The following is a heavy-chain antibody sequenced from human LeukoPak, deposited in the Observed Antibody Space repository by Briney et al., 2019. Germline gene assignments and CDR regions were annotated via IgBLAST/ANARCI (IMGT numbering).Heavy chain of an antibody. CDR2: ISTYIGNT. CDR1: GYTFMNYD. J-gene: IGHJ4*02. V-gene: IGHV1-18*01. Sequence: GASVKVSCKTSGYTFMNYDISWVRQAPGQGLEWMGWISTYIGNTHYAQKLQGRVTMTMDTSTTTAYLDLRSLKSDDTAVYYCASHPDYYDSSGPSDYWGQGTLVTVSS. CDR3: ASHPDYYDSSGPSDY. D-gene: IGHD3-22*01.